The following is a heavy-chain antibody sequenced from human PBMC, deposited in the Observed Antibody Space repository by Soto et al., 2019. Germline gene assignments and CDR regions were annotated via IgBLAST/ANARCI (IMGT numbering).Heavy chain of an antibody. J-gene: IGHJ4*02. CDR1: GFTFSIHW. V-gene: IGHV3-74*01. CDR3: GSIPPHGVGATTGVDY. D-gene: IGHD1-26*01. CDR2: INGDGTNI. Sequence: GGSLRLSCAASGFTFSIHWMHWVRQVPGKGPVWVSRINGDGTNIGYADSVKGRFTISRDNAKNTLYLQMNSLRAEDTALYYCGSIPPHGVGATTGVDYWGQGTLVTVSS.